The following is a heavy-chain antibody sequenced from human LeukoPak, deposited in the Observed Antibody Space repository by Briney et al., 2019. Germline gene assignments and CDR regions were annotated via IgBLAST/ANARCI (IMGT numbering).Heavy chain of an antibody. CDR1: GASFSGYF. CDR3: ARGPDYYGDYLSWFPDAFHI. V-gene: IGHV4-34*01. D-gene: IGHD4-17*01. J-gene: IGHJ3*02. Sequence: PSEALSLTCAVSGASFSGYFWNWIRQSPEKGLEWIGEIKYDGTTNYNPSLTSRVTMSIDKATNQFHLKVTSLTAADTAVYYCARGPDYYGDYLSWFPDAFHIWGQGTLVSVSP. CDR2: IKYDGTT.